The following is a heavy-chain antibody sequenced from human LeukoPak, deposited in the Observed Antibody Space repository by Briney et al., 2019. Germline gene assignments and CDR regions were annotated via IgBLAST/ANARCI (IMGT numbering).Heavy chain of an antibody. CDR1: GGSIGSSTYY. V-gene: IGHV4-39*01. CDR3: AKSGGYGLIDY. D-gene: IGHD1-26*01. CDR2: IYYSGST. Sequence: PSETLSLTCTVSGGSIGSSTYYWGWIRQPPGKGLEWIGSIYYSGSTYYNPSLKSRVTISVDTSKNQFSLKLSSVTAADTAMYYCAKSGGYGLIDYWGQGTLVTVSS. J-gene: IGHJ4*02.